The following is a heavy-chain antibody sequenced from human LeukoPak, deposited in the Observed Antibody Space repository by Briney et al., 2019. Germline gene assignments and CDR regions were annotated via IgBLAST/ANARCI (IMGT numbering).Heavy chain of an antibody. Sequence: GRSLRLSCAASGFTFSSYGMHWVRQAPGKGLEWVAVISYDGSNKYYADSVKGRFTISRDNSKNTLYLQMNSLRAEDTAVYYCGKGGGGDWGQGTLVTVSS. J-gene: IGHJ4*02. CDR3: GKGGGGD. CDR2: ISYDGSNK. D-gene: IGHD3-10*01. V-gene: IGHV3-30*18. CDR1: GFTFSSYG.